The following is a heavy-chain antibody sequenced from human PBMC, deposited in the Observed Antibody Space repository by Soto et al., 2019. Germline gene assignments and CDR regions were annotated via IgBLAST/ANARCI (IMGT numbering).Heavy chain of an antibody. V-gene: IGHV4-31*03. Sequence: QVQLQESGPGLVKPSQTLSLTCSVSGGSINSGAYYWGWILQHPGKGLEWIGYISYTRRKYSNPSLHSRVTIALDMSESQFSLKLTSVTAADTAVYFCARVSATGTRWIDPWGQGTLVTVSP. CDR2: ISYTRRK. CDR3: ARVSATGTRWIDP. CDR1: GGSINSGAYY. D-gene: IGHD6-13*01. J-gene: IGHJ5*02.